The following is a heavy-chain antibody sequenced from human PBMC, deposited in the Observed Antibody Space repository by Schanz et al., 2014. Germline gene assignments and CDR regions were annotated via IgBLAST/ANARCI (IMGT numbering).Heavy chain of an antibody. CDR3: AKSLESCPGGRCSRGYFDY. CDR1: GFSLDIFA. CDR2: MNESHSTI. Sequence: EVHLLESGGGLVEPGGSLRLSCATSGFSLDIFAVSWVRQAPGKGLEWVSAMNESHSTIYYADSVRGRFTISRDNAENTLFLQMNSLRAEDTAVYYCAKSLESCPGGRCSRGYFDYWGQGTLVTVSS. V-gene: IGHV3-23*01. D-gene: IGHD2-8*02. J-gene: IGHJ4*02.